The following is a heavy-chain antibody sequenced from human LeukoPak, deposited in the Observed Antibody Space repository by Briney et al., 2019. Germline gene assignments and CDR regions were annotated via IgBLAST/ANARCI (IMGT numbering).Heavy chain of an antibody. CDR2: XXXXXXT. V-gene: IGHV4-59*01. CDR3: ARVPRYYDFWSGYSGHYFDY. D-gene: IGHD3-3*01. J-gene: IGHJ4*02. Sequence: SETLSLTCTVSGGSISNYYWXXXXQPPGKXLXXXXXXXXXXXTNYNPSLKSRVTISVDTSKNQFSLKLSSVTAADTAVYYCARVPRYYDFWSGYSGHYFDYWGQGTLVTVSS. CDR1: GGSISNYY.